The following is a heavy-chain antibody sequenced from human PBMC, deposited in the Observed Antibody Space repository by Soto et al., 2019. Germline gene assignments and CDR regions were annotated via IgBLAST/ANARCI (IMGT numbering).Heavy chain of an antibody. Sequence: PGGSLRLSCAASGFTFSSYAISWFRQAPGKGLEWVSAISGSGGSTYYADSVKGRFTISRDNSKNTLYLQMNSLRAEDTAVYYCAKDPGSDNWFDPWGQGTLVTVSS. CDR3: AKDPGSDNWFDP. D-gene: IGHD5-12*01. CDR2: ISGSGGST. V-gene: IGHV3-23*01. CDR1: GFTFSSYA. J-gene: IGHJ5*02.